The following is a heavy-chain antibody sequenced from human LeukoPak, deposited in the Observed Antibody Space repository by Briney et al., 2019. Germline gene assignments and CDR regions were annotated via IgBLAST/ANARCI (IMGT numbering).Heavy chain of an antibody. CDR2: INPSGGST. CDR3: ARDPVYYGSGSYYNPGVLDSENWFDP. V-gene: IGHV1-46*01. Sequence: ASVKVSCKASGYTFTSYYMHWVRQAPGQGLEWMGIINPSGGSTSYAQKFRGRVTMTRDTSTSTVYMELSSLRSEDTAVYYCARDPVYYGSGSYYNPGVLDSENWFDPWGQGTLVTVSS. J-gene: IGHJ5*02. D-gene: IGHD3-10*01. CDR1: GYTFTSYY.